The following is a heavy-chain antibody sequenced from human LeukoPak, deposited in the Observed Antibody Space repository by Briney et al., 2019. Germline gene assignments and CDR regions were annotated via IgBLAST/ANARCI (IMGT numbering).Heavy chain of an antibody. D-gene: IGHD3-16*01. CDR2: ISSSSSYI. CDR1: GFTFSSYS. J-gene: IGHJ4*02. Sequence: GGSLRLSCAASGFTFSSYSMNWVRQAPGKGPEWVSSISSSSSYIYYADSVKGRFTISRDNAKNSLYLQMNSLRAEDTAVYYCARDDLGYFDYWGQGTLVTVSS. CDR3: ARDDLGYFDY. V-gene: IGHV3-21*01.